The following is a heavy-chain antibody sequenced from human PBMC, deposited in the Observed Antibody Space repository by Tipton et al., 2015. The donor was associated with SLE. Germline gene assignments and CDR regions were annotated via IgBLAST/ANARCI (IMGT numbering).Heavy chain of an antibody. CDR1: GFTFSSYW. V-gene: IGHV3-74*01. CDR2: INSDGSST. J-gene: IGHJ5*02. D-gene: IGHD3-3*01. Sequence: SLRLSCAASGFTFSSYWMHWVRQAPGKGLVWVSRINSDGSSTSYADSVKGRFTISRDNAKNTLYLQMNSLRAEDTAVYYCARDEAFVGYDFWRPGFDPWGQGTLVTVSS. CDR3: ARDEAFVGYDFWRPGFDP.